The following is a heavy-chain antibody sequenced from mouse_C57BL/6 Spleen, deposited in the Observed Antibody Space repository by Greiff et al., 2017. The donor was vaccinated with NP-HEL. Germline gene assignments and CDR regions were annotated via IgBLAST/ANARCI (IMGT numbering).Heavy chain of an antibody. CDR3: ARQGYSNYVWYFDV. CDR1: GFTFSDYG. CDR2: ISSGSSTI. V-gene: IGHV5-17*01. J-gene: IGHJ1*03. Sequence: VQLKESGGGLVKPGGSLKLSCAASGFTFSDYGMHWVRQAPEKGLEWVAYISSGSSTIYYADTVKGRFTISRDNAKNTLFRQRTSLRSEDTAMYDCARQGYSNYVWYFDVWGTGTTVTVSS. D-gene: IGHD2-5*01.